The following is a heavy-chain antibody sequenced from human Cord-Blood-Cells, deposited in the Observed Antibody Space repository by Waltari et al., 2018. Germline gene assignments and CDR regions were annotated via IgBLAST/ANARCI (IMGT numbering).Heavy chain of an antibody. CDR2: ISSSSSYI. CDR1: GFTFRRYS. CDR3: AREGWGSPAFDI. V-gene: IGHV3-21*01. D-gene: IGHD2-21*01. Sequence: EVQLVESGGGLVKPGGSLRFSCSASGFTFRRYSLHCVRQAPGKGLEWVSSISSSSSYIYYADSVKGRFTISRDNAKNSLYLQMNSLRAEDTAVYYCAREGWGSPAFDIWGQGTMVTVSS. J-gene: IGHJ3*02.